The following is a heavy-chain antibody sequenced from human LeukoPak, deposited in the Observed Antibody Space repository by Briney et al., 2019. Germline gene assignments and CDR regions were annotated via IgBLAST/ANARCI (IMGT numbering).Heavy chain of an antibody. D-gene: IGHD3-10*01. V-gene: IGHV1-2*02. J-gene: IGHJ6*02. CDR2: INPNSGGT. CDR3: ARDPSYLWFGELLKYYYYGMDV. Sequence: ASVKVSCKASGGTFSSYAISWVRQAPGQGLEWMGWINPNSGGTNYAQKFQGRVTMTRDTSISTAYMELSRLRSDDTAVYYCARDPSYLWFGELLKYYYYGMDVWGQGTTVTVSS. CDR1: GGTFSSYA.